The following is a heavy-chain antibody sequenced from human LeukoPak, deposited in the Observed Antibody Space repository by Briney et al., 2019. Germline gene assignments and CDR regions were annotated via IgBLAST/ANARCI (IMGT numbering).Heavy chain of an antibody. CDR3: AKDPGNWNYGAFDI. V-gene: IGHV3-33*06. J-gene: IGHJ3*02. CDR2: IWYDGSKK. CDR1: GFTFSSYG. D-gene: IGHD1-7*01. Sequence: GGALTLSCAAYGFTFSSYGMHWVRQAPGKGVEWVAVIWYDGSKKYYADSVKGRFTISRDNSKNTQYLQMNSLRAEDTAVYYCAKDPGNWNYGAFDIWGQGTMVTVSS.